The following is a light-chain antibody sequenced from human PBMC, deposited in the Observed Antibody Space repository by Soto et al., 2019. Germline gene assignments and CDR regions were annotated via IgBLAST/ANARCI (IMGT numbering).Light chain of an antibody. J-gene: IGKJ1*01. Sequence: DIQMTQSPSSLFASVGDRVTITCQATQDINIYLNWYQQKPGKAPNLLIYDASNLEIGVPSRFSGSGSGTDFTLTISCLQSEDFATYYCQQYYSYPRTFGQGTKVDIK. V-gene: IGKV1-33*01. CDR1: QDINIY. CDR3: QQYYSYPRT. CDR2: DAS.